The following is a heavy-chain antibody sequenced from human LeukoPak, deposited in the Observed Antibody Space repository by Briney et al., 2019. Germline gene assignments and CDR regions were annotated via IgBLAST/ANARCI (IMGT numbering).Heavy chain of an antibody. J-gene: IGHJ4*02. CDR1: IDSFSSKNAA. CDR2: TYYRSKWYN. D-gene: IGHD1-26*01. CDR3: KSEGVGVPMAH. V-gene: IGHV6-1*01. Sequence: SQTLSLTYAISIDSFSSKNAARHWIRQSPSRGLEWLGRTYYRSKWYNDYAVSVKGRITINADTSKNQFSLQLNSVTPEDTAAYDCKSEGVGVPMAHWGQGTLVTVSS.